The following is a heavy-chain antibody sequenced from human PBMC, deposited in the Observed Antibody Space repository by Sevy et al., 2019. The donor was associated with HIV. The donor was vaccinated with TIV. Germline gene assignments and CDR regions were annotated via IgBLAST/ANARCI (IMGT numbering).Heavy chain of an antibody. CDR1: GFTFSSYS. CDR3: ARDVTMVRGVIGY. Sequence: GGSLRLSCAASGFTFSSYSMNWVRQAPGKGLEWVSSISSSSSYIYYADSVKGRFTISRDNAKNSQYLQMNSLRAEDTAVYYCARDVTMVRGVIGYWGQGTLVTVSS. J-gene: IGHJ4*02. V-gene: IGHV3-21*01. CDR2: ISSSSSYI. D-gene: IGHD3-10*01.